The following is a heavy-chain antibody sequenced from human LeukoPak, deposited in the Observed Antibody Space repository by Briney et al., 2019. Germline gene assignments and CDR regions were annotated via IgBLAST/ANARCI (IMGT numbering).Heavy chain of an antibody. CDR2: IRYDGSNE. D-gene: IGHD2/OR15-2a*01. Sequence: PGGSLRLSCAASGFTFSSYGMHWVRQAPGKGLEWVAFIRYDGSNEYYADSVKGRFTISRDNSKNTLYLQMNSLRAEDTAVYYCAKDQGPRDPFFLPDYWGQGTLVTVSS. J-gene: IGHJ4*02. CDR3: AKDQGPRDPFFLPDY. CDR1: GFTFSSYG. V-gene: IGHV3-30*02.